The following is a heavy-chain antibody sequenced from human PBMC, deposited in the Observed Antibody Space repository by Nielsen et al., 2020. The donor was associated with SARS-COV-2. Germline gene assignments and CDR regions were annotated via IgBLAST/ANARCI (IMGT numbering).Heavy chain of an antibody. CDR3: ARDYCSSTSCYALAYYYGMDV. D-gene: IGHD2-2*01. CDR2: ISSSSSYT. J-gene: IGHJ6*02. Sequence: WIRQPPGKGLEWVSYISSSSSYTNYADSVKGRFTISRDNAKNSLYLQMNSLRAEDTAVYYCARDYCSSTSCYALAYYYGMDVWGQGTTVTVSS. V-gene: IGHV3-11*05.